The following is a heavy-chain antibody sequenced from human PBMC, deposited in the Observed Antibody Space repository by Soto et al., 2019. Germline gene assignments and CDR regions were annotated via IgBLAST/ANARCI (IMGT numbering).Heavy chain of an antibody. J-gene: IGHJ5*02. CDR1: GFTFSSYG. Sequence: TGGSLRLSCAASGFTFSSYGMHWVRQAPGKGLEWVAVIWYDGSNKYYADSVKGRFTISRDNSKNTLYLQMNSLRAEDAAVYYCARDGLGYCISTSCYKWFDPWGQGTLVTVSS. V-gene: IGHV3-33*01. CDR3: ARDGLGYCISTSCYKWFDP. CDR2: IWYDGSNK. D-gene: IGHD2-2*02.